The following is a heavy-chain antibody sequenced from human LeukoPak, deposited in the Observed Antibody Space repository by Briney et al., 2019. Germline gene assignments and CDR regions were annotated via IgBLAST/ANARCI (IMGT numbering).Heavy chain of an antibody. J-gene: IGHJ4*02. V-gene: IGHV3-21*01. CDR2: ISSSSSYI. D-gene: IGHD2-2*01. CDR1: GFPISTNY. CDR3: ARDESAIGYCSSTSCYAFDY. Sequence: GGSLRLSCAASGFPISTNYMSWVRQAPGKGPEWVSSISSSSSYIYYADSVKGRFTISRDNAKNSLYLQMNSLRAEDTAVYYCARDESAIGYCSSTSCYAFDYWGQGTLVTVSS.